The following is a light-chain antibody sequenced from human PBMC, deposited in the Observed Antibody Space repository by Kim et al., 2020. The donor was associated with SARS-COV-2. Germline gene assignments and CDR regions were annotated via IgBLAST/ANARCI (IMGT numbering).Light chain of an antibody. CDR2: GKN. Sequence: LGQTVRITCQGDSRRSYYASWYQQKPGQAPVLVIYGKNNRPSGIPDRFSGSSSGNTASLTITGAQAEDEADYYCNSRDSSGNHPVFGGGTQLTVL. V-gene: IGLV3-19*01. CDR3: NSRDSSGNHPV. CDR1: SRRSYY. J-gene: IGLJ2*01.